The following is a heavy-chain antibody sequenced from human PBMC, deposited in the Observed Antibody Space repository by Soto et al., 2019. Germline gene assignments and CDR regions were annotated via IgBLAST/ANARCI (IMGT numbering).Heavy chain of an antibody. V-gene: IGHV4-34*01. CDR3: AGGSGIYYYYMDV. D-gene: IGHD3-10*01. J-gene: IGHJ6*03. Sequence: QVQLQQWGAGLLKPSETLSLTCAVYGGSFSGYYWSWIHQPPGKGLEWIGEINHSGSTNYNPSLKSRVTISVDTSKNQFSLKLSSVTAADTAVYYCAGGSGIYYYYMDVWGKGTTVTVSS. CDR1: GGSFSGYY. CDR2: INHSGST.